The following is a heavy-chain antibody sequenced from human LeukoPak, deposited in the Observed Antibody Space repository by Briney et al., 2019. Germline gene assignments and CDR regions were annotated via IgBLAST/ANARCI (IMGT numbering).Heavy chain of an antibody. CDR1: GFTFSSYA. V-gene: IGHV3-30-3*01. CDR2: ISYDGSDK. Sequence: GGSLRLSCAASGFTFSSYAMHWVRQAPGKGLEWVAVISYDGSDKYYADSVKGRFTISRDNSKNTLYLQMNSLRAEDTAVYYCASLEFNYYDSSGYTGAFDYWGQGTLVTVSS. J-gene: IGHJ4*02. D-gene: IGHD3-22*01. CDR3: ASLEFNYYDSSGYTGAFDY.